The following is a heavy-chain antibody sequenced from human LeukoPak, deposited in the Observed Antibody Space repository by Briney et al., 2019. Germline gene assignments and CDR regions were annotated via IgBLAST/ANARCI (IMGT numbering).Heavy chain of an antibody. CDR1: GGSISSSSYY. J-gene: IGHJ4*02. V-gene: IGHV4-39*07. CDR2: IYYSGST. D-gene: IGHD1-14*01. CDR3: ARDLEDSGAY. Sequence: PSETLSLTCTVSGGSISSSSYYWGWIRQPPGKGLEWIGSIYYSGSTYYNPSLKGRVTISVDTSKNQFSLKLSFVTAADTAVYYCARDLEDSGAYWGQGTLVTVSS.